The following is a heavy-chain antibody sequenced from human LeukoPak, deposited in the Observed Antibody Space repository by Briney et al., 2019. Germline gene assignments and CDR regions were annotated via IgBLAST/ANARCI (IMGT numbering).Heavy chain of an antibody. Sequence: GRSLRLSCAASGFTFGSFAMSWVRQAPGKGLEWVSGISGSGYYTYYADSVKGRFTISRDNSKNTLYIEMNSLRAEDTAVYYCAKDGSWGDYYFYFYMDVWGKGTTVTVSS. D-gene: IGHD3-16*01. CDR3: AKDGSWGDYYFYFYMDV. J-gene: IGHJ6*03. CDR2: ISGSGYYT. V-gene: IGHV3-23*01. CDR1: GFTFGSFA.